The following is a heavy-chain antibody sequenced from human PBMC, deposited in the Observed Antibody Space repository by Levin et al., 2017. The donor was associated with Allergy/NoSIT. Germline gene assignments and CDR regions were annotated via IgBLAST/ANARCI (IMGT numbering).Heavy chain of an antibody. J-gene: IGHJ5*02. D-gene: IGHD5-24*01. V-gene: IGHV1-2*02. CDR1: GYTFTGYY. CDR3: AVARRDGYKRWFDP. Sequence: ASVKVSCKASGYTFTGYYMHWVRQAPGQGLEWMGWINPNSGGTNYAQKFQGRVTMTRDTSISTAYMELSRLRSDDTAVYYCAVARRDGYKRWFDPWGQGTLVTVSS. CDR2: INPNSGGT.